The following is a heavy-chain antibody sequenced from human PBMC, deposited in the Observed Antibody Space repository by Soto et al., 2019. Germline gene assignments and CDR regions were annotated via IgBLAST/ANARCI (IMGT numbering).Heavy chain of an antibody. V-gene: IGHV3-30*18. Sequence: PGGSLRLSCGASGFTFSRHGMHWVRQSPGKGLEWMALISYDGSEKYYAYSVKGRFTISRDNYKNTLYMEMNSLRPEDTGVYYCAKDQGRIYNPFDYWSQGTVATVSS. CDR3: AKDQGRIYNPFDY. D-gene: IGHD1-1*01. J-gene: IGHJ4*02. CDR1: GFTFSRHG. CDR2: ISYDGSEK.